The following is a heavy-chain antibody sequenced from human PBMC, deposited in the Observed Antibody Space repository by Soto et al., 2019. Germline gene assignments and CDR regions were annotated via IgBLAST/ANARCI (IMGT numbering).Heavy chain of an antibody. CDR3: ARDGVAVTTGIAGY. CDR1: GYTFTNYA. D-gene: IGHD4-4*01. CDR2: INVYDGNT. J-gene: IGHJ4*02. V-gene: IGHV1-18*01. Sequence: ASVKVSCKASGYTFTNYAVTWVRQAPGQGLEWMGWINVYDGNTKYAQKFQGRVTMTTDTSTNTVYMELRSLTSDDTAAYYCARDGVAVTTGIAGYWGQGTLVTVSS.